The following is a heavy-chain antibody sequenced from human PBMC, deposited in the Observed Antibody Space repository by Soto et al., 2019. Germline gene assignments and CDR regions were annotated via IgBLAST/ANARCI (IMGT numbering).Heavy chain of an antibody. Sequence: ASVKVSCKASGYTFTSYGISWVRQAPGQGLEWMGWISAYNGNTNYAQKLQGRVTMTTETSTSTAYMELRSLRSDDTAVYYCARALSGYCSGGSCWDFDYWGQGTLVTVSS. CDR2: ISAYNGNT. CDR1: GYTFTSYG. D-gene: IGHD2-15*01. V-gene: IGHV1-18*01. J-gene: IGHJ4*02. CDR3: ARALSGYCSGGSCWDFDY.